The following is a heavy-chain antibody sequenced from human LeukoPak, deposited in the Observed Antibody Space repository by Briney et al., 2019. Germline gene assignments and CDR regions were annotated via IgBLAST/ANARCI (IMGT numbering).Heavy chain of an antibody. CDR3: EQHAIATVTYFDY. J-gene: IGHJ4*02. CDR1: GFTFNSYG. V-gene: IGHV3-23*01. Sequence: RGSLRLSCETSGFTFNSYGMSWVRQAPGKGLEWVSWLSGCGGDTNYAESVKGRVTISTDNSRNTLYMQMNSLRSEHTAVYYCEQHAIATVTYFDYWGQGSVAPVSS. CDR2: LSGCGGDT. D-gene: IGHD4-17*01.